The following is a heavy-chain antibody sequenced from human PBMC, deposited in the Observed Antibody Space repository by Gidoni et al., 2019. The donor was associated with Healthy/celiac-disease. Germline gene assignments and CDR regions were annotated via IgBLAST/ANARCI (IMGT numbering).Heavy chain of an antibody. Sequence: VELVDSSGWLVKPGESLRLSCAASGVTFSSYSMNWVRQAPGKGLEWFSSISSSSSYIYYADSVKGRFTISRDNAKNSLYLQMNSRRDEYTAVYYCARDRGRWYVGVCDYWGQGTLFTVSS. V-gene: IGHV3-21*01. CDR2: ISSSSSYI. J-gene: IGHJ4*02. CDR1: GVTFSSYS. D-gene: IGHD6-13*01. CDR3: ARDRGRWYVGVCDY.